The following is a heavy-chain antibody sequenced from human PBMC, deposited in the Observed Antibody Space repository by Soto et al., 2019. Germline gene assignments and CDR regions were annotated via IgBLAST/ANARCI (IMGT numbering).Heavy chain of an antibody. CDR1: GYTLTELS. D-gene: IGHD3-22*01. CDR2: FDPEDGET. Sequence: ASVKVSCKVSGYTLTELSMHWVRQAPGKGLEWMGGFDPEDGETIYAQKFQGRVTMTEDTSTDTAYMELSSLRSEDTAVYYCATHQRGYLYYYDSSGYSSNFDYWGQGTLVTVSS. CDR3: ATHQRGYLYYYDSSGYSSNFDY. V-gene: IGHV1-24*01. J-gene: IGHJ4*02.